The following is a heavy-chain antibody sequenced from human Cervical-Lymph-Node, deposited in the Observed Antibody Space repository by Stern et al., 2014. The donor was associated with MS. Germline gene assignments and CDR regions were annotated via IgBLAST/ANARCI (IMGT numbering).Heavy chain of an antibody. J-gene: IGHJ4*02. CDR2: ISDDGRGR. D-gene: IGHD4-17*01. Sequence: VQLVESGGGVVQPGGSLRLSCVVSGFTFSNYGMHWVRQAPGKGLEWVAVISDDGRGRYFGDSVEGRFTTSRDNSRNTLYLHMSSLRGDDTAVYYCAQRPSGGDYGAYYLDNWGQGTLVIVSS. V-gene: IGHV3-30*03. CDR1: GFTFSNYG. CDR3: AQRPSGGDYGAYYLDN.